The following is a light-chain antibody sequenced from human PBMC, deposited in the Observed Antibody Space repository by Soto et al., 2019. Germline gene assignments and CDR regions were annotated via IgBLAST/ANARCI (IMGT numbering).Light chain of an antibody. CDR3: QQAHSFPYT. Sequence: DIQMTQSPSSVSASVGDRVTITCRASQSISMWIAWYQQKPGKAPKLLIYAASSLQSGVPSRFSGSGSGTDFPLTITSLQPEDFAAYYCQQAHSFPYTFRQGTKLRIK. CDR1: QSISMW. J-gene: IGKJ2*01. CDR2: AAS. V-gene: IGKV1D-12*01.